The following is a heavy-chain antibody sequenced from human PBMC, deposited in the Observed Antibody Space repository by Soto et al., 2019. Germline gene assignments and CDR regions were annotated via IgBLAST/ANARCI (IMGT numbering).Heavy chain of an antibody. CDR2: IVVGSGNT. J-gene: IGHJ4*02. V-gene: IGHV1-58*01. Sequence: SVKVSCKASGFTFTSSAAQWVRQARGQRLEWIGWIVVGSGNTNYAQKFQERVTITRDMSTSTAYMELSSLKTEDTAVYYCTIAFGVDIVATIDVYWGQGTLVTVSS. CDR1: GFTFTSSA. D-gene: IGHD5-12*01. CDR3: TIAFGVDIVATIDVY.